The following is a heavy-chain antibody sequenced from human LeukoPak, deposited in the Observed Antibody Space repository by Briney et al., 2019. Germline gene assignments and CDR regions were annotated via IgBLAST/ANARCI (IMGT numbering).Heavy chain of an antibody. Sequence: PGGSLRLSCAASGFTFTGHTMTWLRQAPGKGLEWVSIIGGRDDRTYYADSVEGRFTISRENYKNILYLHMSSLRAEDTAVYYCAKDPNPLYDFWTGYKWGQGTLVTVSS. V-gene: IGHV3-23*01. CDR2: IGGRDDRT. CDR1: GFTFTGHT. CDR3: AKDPNPLYDFWTGYK. J-gene: IGHJ4*02. D-gene: IGHD3-3*01.